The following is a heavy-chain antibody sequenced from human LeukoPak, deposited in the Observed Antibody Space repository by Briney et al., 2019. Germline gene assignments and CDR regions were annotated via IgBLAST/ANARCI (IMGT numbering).Heavy chain of an antibody. V-gene: IGHV3-23*01. J-gene: IGHJ4*02. CDR1: VFTFSTYS. CDR3: AGGGGSYLAGGY. CDR2: ISASDGSR. Sequence: PGGSLRLSCVASVFTFSTYSMSWVRQARRKGLEWVSVISASDGSRNYAASVKGRFTISRDDSKNTLYLQMNSLRAEDTAVYYCAGGGGSYLAGGYWGQGTLVTVSS. D-gene: IGHD1-26*01.